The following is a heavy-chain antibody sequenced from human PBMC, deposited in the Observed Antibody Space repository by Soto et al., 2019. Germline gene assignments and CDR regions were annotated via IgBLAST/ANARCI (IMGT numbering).Heavy chain of an antibody. J-gene: IGHJ5*02. CDR2: ISGSSREI. Sequence: EVQLVESGGGLVKPGGSLRLSCAASGFTFSRNTMNWVRHAPGKGLEWVSCISGSSREIYDAESVKGRFTVSRDNAKNLLYLQMNSLRAEDTAMYYCARDPLGGGDSEWFDPWGQGTLVTVSS. V-gene: IGHV3-21*06. CDR1: GFTFSRNT. D-gene: IGHD2-21*02. CDR3: ARDPLGGGDSEWFDP.